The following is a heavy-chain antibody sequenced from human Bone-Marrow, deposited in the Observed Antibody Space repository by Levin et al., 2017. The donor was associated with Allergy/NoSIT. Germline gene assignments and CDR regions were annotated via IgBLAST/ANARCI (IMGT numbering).Heavy chain of an antibody. J-gene: IGHJ6*02. CDR1: GFIFSTYA. CDR2: ISYDGSNK. D-gene: IGHD6-13*01. Sequence: AGGSLRLSCAASGFIFSTYAMHWVRQAPGKGLEWVAVISYDGSNKYYADSVKGRFTISRDNSKNTLYLQMNSLRAEDTALHYCARAGAAAGMFYYYYGMDVWGQGTTVTVSS. V-gene: IGHV3-30-3*01. CDR3: ARAGAAAGMFYYYYGMDV.